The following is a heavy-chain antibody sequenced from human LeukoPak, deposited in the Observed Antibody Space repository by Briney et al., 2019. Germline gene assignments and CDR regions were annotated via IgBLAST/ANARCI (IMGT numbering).Heavy chain of an antibody. CDR1: SGSINSYY. D-gene: IGHD5-12*01. V-gene: IGHV4-30-4*08. Sequence: SETLSLTCTVSSGSINSYYWSWIRQPPGKGLEWIGYIYYSGSTYYNPSLKSRVTISVDTSKNQFSLKLSSVTAADTAVYYCARAGGYDPQFDYWGQGTLVTVSS. J-gene: IGHJ4*02. CDR2: IYYSGST. CDR3: ARAGGYDPQFDY.